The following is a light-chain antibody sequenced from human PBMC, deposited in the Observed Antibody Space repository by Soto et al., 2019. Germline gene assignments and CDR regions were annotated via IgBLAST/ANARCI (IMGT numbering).Light chain of an antibody. J-gene: IGLJ1*01. CDR1: SSDIGAYNR. CDR3: SSFTSSNTYV. Sequence: QSALTQPPSVSGSPGQSVAISCTGTSSDIGAYNRVSWYQQPPGTAPKLMIYDVNNRPSGVPDRSSGSKSGNTASLTISGLQADDEADYYCSSFTSSNTYVFGTGTKLTVL. CDR2: DVN. V-gene: IGLV2-18*02.